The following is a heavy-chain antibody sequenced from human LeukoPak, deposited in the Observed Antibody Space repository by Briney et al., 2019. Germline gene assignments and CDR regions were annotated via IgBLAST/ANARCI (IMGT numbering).Heavy chain of an antibody. D-gene: IGHD1-26*01. V-gene: IGHV3-7*01. CDR2: ITEDGREK. Sequence: GGSLRLSCAASGFTFRRYCMTCVRDAPGEGVEWGANITEDGREKNYVDSAMGRFTISRDITKNSLYLQMNSLRAEDTAVYYCAIAAGWEQAYWGQGALVTVSS. CDR3: AIAAGWEQAY. J-gene: IGHJ4*02. CDR1: GFTFRRYC.